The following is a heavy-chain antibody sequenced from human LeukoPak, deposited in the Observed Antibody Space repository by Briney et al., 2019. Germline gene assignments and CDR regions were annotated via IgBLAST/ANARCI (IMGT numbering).Heavy chain of an antibody. CDR1: GFTSSSYS. D-gene: IGHD3-10*01. Sequence: GALRLSCAASGFTSSSYSINWVRQAPGKGLEWVSSISSSSRYIYYGGSGKGRFTISRDNAKNSLYLQMNSLRAEDTAVYYCAREAPALLWFGEQFDAFDLWGQGTMVTVSS. J-gene: IGHJ3*01. CDR3: AREAPALLWFGEQFDAFDL. V-gene: IGHV3-21*01. CDR2: ISSSSRYI.